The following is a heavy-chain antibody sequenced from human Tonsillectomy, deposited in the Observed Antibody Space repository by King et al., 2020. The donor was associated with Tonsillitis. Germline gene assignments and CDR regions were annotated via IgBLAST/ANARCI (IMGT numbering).Heavy chain of an antibody. V-gene: IGHV5-10-1*01. CDR1: GSSFTSYW. D-gene: IGHD2-2*01. J-gene: IGHJ6*02. CDR2: IDPSDSYT. Sequence: QLVQSGAEVRKPGESLRISCKASGSSFTSYWITWVRQMPGKGLEWMGRIDPSDSYTTYSPSCQGHVTISADKSISTAHLQWSSLKASDTAMYYCARHLGYGSSTSCYSEAYYYGMDVWGQGTTVTVSS. CDR3: ARHLGYGSSTSCYSEAYYYGMDV.